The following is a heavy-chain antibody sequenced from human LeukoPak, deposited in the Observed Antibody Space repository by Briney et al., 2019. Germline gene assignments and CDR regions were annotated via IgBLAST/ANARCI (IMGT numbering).Heavy chain of an antibody. D-gene: IGHD3-9*01. CDR3: AKDSSAYYAILTGYYTNWFDP. Sequence: GGSLRLSCAASGFTFSSYGMHWVRQAPGEGLEWVAFIRYDGSNKYYADSVKGRFTISRDNSKNTLYLQMNSLRAEDTAVYYCAKDSSAYYAILTGYYTNWFDPWGQGTLVTVSS. CDR2: IRYDGSNK. V-gene: IGHV3-30*02. J-gene: IGHJ5*02. CDR1: GFTFSSYG.